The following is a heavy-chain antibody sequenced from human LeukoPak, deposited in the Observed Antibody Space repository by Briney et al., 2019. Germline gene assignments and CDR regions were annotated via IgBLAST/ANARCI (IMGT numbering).Heavy chain of an antibody. V-gene: IGHV3-21*01. CDR2: ISSSSIYI. CDR1: GFTFSTYR. J-gene: IGHJ4*02. D-gene: IGHD6-13*01. CDR3: ARDSYGSSSSSFDY. Sequence: GGSLRLSCAASGFTFSTYRMNWVRQAPGKGLEWVSSISSSSIYIYYADSVKGRFTISRDNAKNLLYLQMNSLRAEDTAVYYCARDSYGSSSSSFDYWGQGTLVTVSS.